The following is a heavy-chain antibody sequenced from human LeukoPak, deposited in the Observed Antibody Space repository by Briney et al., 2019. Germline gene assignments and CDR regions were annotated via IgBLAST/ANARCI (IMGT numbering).Heavy chain of an antibody. CDR1: GYSINCGYS. CDR3: ARNSSLTTLKGGWFDP. D-gene: IGHD4-11*01. J-gene: IGHJ5*02. V-gene: IGHV4-38-2*01. CDR2: IYHSGYA. Sequence: SETLSLTCAVSGYSINCGYSWTWLRQRPGKGLEWIGNIYHSGYAYYNPSLKSRVTISLDASKNQFSLRLSSVTAADTAVYYCARNSSLTTLKGGWFDPWGQGTLVTVSS.